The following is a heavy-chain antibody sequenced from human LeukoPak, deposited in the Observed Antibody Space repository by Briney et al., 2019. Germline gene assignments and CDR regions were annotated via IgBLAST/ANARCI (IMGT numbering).Heavy chain of an antibody. V-gene: IGHV1-18*01. D-gene: IGHD2-2*01. J-gene: IGHJ4*02. CDR3: ARDDIVVVPAADYYFDY. CDR1: GGTFSSYA. Sequence: ASVKVSCKASGGTFSSYAISWVRQAPGQGLEWMGWISAYNGNTNYAQKLQGRVTMTTDTSTSTAYMELRSLRSDDTAVYYCARDDIVVVPAADYYFDYWGQGTLVTVSS. CDR2: ISAYNGNT.